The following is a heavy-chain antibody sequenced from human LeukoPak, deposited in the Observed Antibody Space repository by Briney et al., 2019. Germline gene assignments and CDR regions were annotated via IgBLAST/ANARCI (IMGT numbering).Heavy chain of an antibody. V-gene: IGHV4-39*07. J-gene: IGHJ5*02. CDR1: GGSISSSSYY. CDR2: INHSGST. D-gene: IGHD3-22*01. CDR3: ARSSYYYDSSGSFDP. Sequence: SETLSLTCTVSGGSISSSSYYWGWIRQPPGKGLEWIGEINHSGSTNYNPSLKSRVTISVDTSKNQFSLKLSSVTAADTAVYYCARSSYYYDSSGSFDPWGQGTLVTVSS.